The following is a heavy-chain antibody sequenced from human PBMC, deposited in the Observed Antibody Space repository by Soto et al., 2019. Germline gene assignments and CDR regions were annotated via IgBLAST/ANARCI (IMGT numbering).Heavy chain of an antibody. Sequence: PGGSLRLSCAACGFTFSSYAMHWVRQAPGKGLEWVAVISYDGSNKYYADSVKGRFTISRDNSKNTLYLQMNSLRAEDTAVYYCARDFANYYDSSGSRRWFDPWGQGTLVTVSS. CDR2: ISYDGSNK. CDR3: ARDFANYYDSSGSRRWFDP. J-gene: IGHJ5*02. V-gene: IGHV3-30-3*01. CDR1: GFTFSSYA. D-gene: IGHD3-22*01.